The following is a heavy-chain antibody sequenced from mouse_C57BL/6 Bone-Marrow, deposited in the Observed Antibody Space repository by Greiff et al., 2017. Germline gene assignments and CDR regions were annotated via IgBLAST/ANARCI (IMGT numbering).Heavy chain of an antibody. J-gene: IGHJ4*01. CDR1: GFTFSSYG. Sequence: EVQGVESGGDLVKPGGSLKLSCAASGFTFSSYGMSWVRQTPDKRLEWVATISSGGSYTYYPDSVKGRFTISRDNAKNTLYLQMSSLKSEDTAMYYCARRGGGYAMDYWGQGTSVTVSS. V-gene: IGHV5-6*01. CDR2: ISSGGSYT. CDR3: ARRGGGYAMDY.